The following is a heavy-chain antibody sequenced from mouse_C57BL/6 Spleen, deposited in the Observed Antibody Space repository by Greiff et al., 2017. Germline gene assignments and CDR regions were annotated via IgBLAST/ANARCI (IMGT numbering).Heavy chain of an antibody. CDR1: GFTFSSYG. CDR3: ARQGKGPFAY. D-gene: IGHD3-3*01. J-gene: IGHJ3*01. V-gene: IGHV5-6*01. CDR2: ISSGGSYT. Sequence: EVMLVESGGDLVKPGGSLKLSCAASGFTFSSYGMSWVRQTPDQRLEWVATISSGGSYTYYPDSVKGRFTISRDNAKNTLYLQMSSLKSEDTAMYYGARQGKGPFAYWGQGTLVTVSA.